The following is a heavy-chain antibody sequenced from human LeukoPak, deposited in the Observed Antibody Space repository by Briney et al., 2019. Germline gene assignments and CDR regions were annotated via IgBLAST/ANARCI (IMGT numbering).Heavy chain of an antibody. Sequence: GSLRLSCAASGFTFSSYSMNWVRQAPGKGLEWVSYISSSSITIYYADSVKGRFTISRDNAKNSLYLQMNSLRAEDTAVYYCARGPYCGGDCYPTNFDYWGQGTLVTVSS. CDR1: GFTFSSYS. V-gene: IGHV3-48*04. CDR2: ISSSSITI. D-gene: IGHD2-21*02. CDR3: ARGPYCGGDCYPTNFDY. J-gene: IGHJ4*02.